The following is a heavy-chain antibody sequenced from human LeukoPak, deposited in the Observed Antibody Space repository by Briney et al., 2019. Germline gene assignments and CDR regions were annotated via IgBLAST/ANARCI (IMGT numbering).Heavy chain of an antibody. Sequence: ASVKVSCKASGYTFTDYYMHWVRQAPGQGPEWMGWINSNSGATNYAQKFQGRVTMTRDTSISTVYMELSSLRSDDTAVYYCARGSPPFDYWGQGTLVTVSS. J-gene: IGHJ4*02. CDR3: ARGSPPFDY. CDR1: GYTFTDYY. V-gene: IGHV1-2*02. CDR2: INSNSGAT.